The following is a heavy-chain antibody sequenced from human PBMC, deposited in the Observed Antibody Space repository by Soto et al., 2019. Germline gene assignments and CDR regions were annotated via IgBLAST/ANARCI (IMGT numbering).Heavy chain of an antibody. Sequence: EVQLVESGGGLVQPGGSLRLSCAASGFTFSSYSMNWVRQAPGKGLEWVSYISSSSSTIYYADSVKGRFTISRDNAKKSLYLQMNSLRAEDTAVYYCAREAYFLNWFDPWGQRTIVTVSS. CDR3: AREAYFLNWFDP. D-gene: IGHD3-16*01. V-gene: IGHV3-48*01. CDR1: GFTFSSYS. J-gene: IGHJ5*02. CDR2: ISSSSSTI.